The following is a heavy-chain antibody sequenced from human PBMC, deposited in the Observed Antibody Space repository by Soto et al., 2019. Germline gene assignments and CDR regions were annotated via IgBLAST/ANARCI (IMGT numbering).Heavy chain of an antibody. V-gene: IGHV4-31*03. J-gene: IGHJ6*02. D-gene: IGHD6-13*01. CDR1: GGSISSGGYY. CDR2: IYYSGST. Sequence: QVQLQESGPGLVKPSQTLSLTCTVSGGSISSGGYYWSWIRQHPGKGLEWIGYIYYSGSTYYNPSLKCRVTISVDTSKNQFSLKLSSVTAADTAVYYCARDLRPAAGKGYYGMDVWAQGTTVTVSS. CDR3: ARDLRPAAGKGYYGMDV.